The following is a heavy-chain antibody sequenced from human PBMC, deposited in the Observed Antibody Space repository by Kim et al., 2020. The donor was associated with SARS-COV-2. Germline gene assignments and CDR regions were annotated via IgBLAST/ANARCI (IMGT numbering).Heavy chain of an antibody. J-gene: IGHJ4*02. V-gene: IGHV4-59*01. CDR3: ATYPSTVGYFAY. D-gene: IGHD3-22*01. CDR2: IYHTGST. Sequence: SETLSLTCTVSGGSFSSYYWSWIRQPPGKGLEWIGYIYHTGSTLYNPSLKSRVTLSVDTPKNQFSLALSSVTSADTAIYYCATYPSTVGYFAYCGQGTL. CDR1: GGSFSSYY.